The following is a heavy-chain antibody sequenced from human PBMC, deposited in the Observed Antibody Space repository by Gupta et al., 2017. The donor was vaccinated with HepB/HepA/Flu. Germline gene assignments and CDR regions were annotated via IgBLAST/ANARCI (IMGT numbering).Heavy chain of an antibody. CDR1: GGSISSYY. D-gene: IGHD2/OR15-2a*01. CDR2: VYYSGTT. Sequence: QVQLQESGPGLVEPSETLSLTCTVSGGSISSYYWTWIRQPPGKGLEWIGYVYYSGTTHYNPSLKNRVTISVDTSKTQFSLKLNSVTAADTAFYYCARHGLYGPYVMDVWGQGTTVTVSS. V-gene: IGHV4-59*08. CDR3: ARHGLYGPYVMDV. J-gene: IGHJ6*02.